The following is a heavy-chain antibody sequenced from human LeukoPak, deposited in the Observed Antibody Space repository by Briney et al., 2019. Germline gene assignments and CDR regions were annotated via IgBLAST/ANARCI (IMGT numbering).Heavy chain of an antibody. J-gene: IGHJ4*02. CDR3: ARIDPLGFFDQ. CDR2: IYDRDNS. CDR1: GDSIKLFY. Sequence: PSETLSLTCAVSGDSIKLFYWSWIRQSPGKGLEWLGYIYDRDNSDYNPSIKSRITMSIDTSKNQYSLKLSSVTAADTAVYYCARIDPLGFFDQWGPGILVTVSS. D-gene: IGHD6-25*01. V-gene: IGHV4-59*01.